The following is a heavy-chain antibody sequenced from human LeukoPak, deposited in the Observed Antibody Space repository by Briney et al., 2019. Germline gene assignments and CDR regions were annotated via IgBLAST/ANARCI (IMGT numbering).Heavy chain of an antibody. Sequence: SVKVSSKASGGTFSSYAISWVRQAPGQGLEWMGGIIPIFGTANYAQKFQGRVTITTDESTSTAYMELSSLRSEDTAVYYCARAYDSSGYVAFDIWGQGTMVTVSS. J-gene: IGHJ3*02. CDR3: ARAYDSSGYVAFDI. V-gene: IGHV1-69*05. CDR1: GGTFSSYA. D-gene: IGHD3-22*01. CDR2: IIPIFGTA.